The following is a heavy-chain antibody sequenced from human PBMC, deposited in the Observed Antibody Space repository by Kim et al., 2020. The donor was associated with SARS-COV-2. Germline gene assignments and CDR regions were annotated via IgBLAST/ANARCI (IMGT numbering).Heavy chain of an antibody. Sequence: GGSLRLSCAASGFTFSSYEMNWVRQAPGKGLEWVSYISSSGSTIYYADSVKGRFTISRDNAKNSLYLQMNSLRAEDTAVYYCASFGGSRPYYYYGMDVWGQGTTVTVSS. D-gene: IGHD1-26*01. V-gene: IGHV3-48*03. CDR3: ASFGGSRPYYYYGMDV. CDR1: GFTFSSYE. J-gene: IGHJ6*02. CDR2: ISSSGSTI.